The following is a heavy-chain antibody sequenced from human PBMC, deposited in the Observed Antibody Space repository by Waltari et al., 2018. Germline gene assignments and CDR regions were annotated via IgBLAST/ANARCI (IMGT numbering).Heavy chain of an antibody. CDR3: ARERGFEVEVDY. CDR2: RSYDGSNK. D-gene: IGHD2-21*01. J-gene: IGHJ4*02. V-gene: IGHV3-30-3*01. CDR1: GFTFSSYA. Sequence: QVQLVESGGGVVQPGRSLRLSCAASGFTFSSYAMHWVRQAPGKGLEWGAVRSYDGSNKYYADSVKGRFTISRDNSKNTLYLQMNSLRAEDTAVYYCARERGFEVEVDYWGQGTLVTVSS.